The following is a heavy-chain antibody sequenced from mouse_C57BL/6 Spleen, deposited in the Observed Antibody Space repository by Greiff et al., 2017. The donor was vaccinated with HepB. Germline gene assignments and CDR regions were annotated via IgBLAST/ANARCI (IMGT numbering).Heavy chain of an antibody. J-gene: IGHJ4*01. CDR1: GFTFSDFY. CDR2: SRNKANDYTT. Sequence: EVKLVESGGGLVQSGRSLRLSCATSGFTFSDFYMEWVRQAPGKGLEWIAASRNKANDYTTEYSASVKGRFIVSRDTSQSILYLQMNALRAEDTAIYYCARDGGYDGYAMDYWGQGTSVTVSS. CDR3: ARDGGYDGYAMDY. D-gene: IGHD2-2*01. V-gene: IGHV7-1*01.